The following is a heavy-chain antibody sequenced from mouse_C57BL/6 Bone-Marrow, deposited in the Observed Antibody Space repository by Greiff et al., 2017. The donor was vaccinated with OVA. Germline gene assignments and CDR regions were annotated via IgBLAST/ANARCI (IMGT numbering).Heavy chain of an antibody. CDR2: IDPSDSYT. Sequence: VQLQQSGAELVMPGASVKLSCKASGYTFTSYWMHWVKQRPGQGLEWIGEIDPSDSYTNYNQKFKGKSTLTVDKSSSTAYMQLSSLTSEDSAVYYCARVGIYGNYGGYYAMDYWGQGTSVTVSS. CDR1: GYTFTSYW. D-gene: IGHD2-1*01. J-gene: IGHJ4*01. CDR3: ARVGIYGNYGGYYAMDY. V-gene: IGHV1-69*01.